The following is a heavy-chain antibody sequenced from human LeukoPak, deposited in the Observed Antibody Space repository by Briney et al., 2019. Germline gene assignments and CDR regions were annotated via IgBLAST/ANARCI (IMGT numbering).Heavy chain of an antibody. CDR3: TRGGID. J-gene: IGHJ4*02. CDR2: VFSGGSA. V-gene: IGHV3-66*01. Sequence: GGSLRLSCAASGFTVSSNYMSWVRQAPGKGLEWVSLVFSGGSAYYADSVKGRFTISRDNSKNTLYLQMNSLRAEDVALYYCTRGGIDWGQGILVTVSS. CDR1: GFTVSSNY.